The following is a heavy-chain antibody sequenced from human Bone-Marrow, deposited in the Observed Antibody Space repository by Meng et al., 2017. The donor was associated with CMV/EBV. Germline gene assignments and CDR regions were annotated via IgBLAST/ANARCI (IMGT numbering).Heavy chain of an antibody. V-gene: IGHV4-39*07. J-gene: IGHJ4*02. CDR2: IYYSGST. CDR3: ARDLTVTTFDY. CDR1: GGFISSSSYY. Sequence: QLHLQESGPGRVKASETLFLPGSESGGFISSSSYYVGWIRQPPGKGLEWIGSIYYSGSTYYNPSLKSRVTISVDTSKNQFSLKLSSVTAADTAVYYCARDLTVTTFDYWGQGTLVTVSS. D-gene: IGHD4-11*01.